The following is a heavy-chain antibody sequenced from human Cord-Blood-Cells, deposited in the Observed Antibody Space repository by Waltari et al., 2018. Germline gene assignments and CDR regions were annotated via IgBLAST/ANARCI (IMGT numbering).Heavy chain of an antibody. CDR2: ISSSSSYI. V-gene: IGHV3-21*01. CDR1: GYTCGSYS. D-gene: IGHD2-21*02. Sequence: VQLGESGGGWVQTGGALRLYCADSGYTCGSYSVHWVSQAPGKGLEWVSSISSSSSYIYYADSVKGRFTISRDNAKNSLYLQMNSLRAEDTAVYYCARGGGNSYWGQGTLVTVSS. J-gene: IGHJ4*02. CDR3: ARGGGNSY.